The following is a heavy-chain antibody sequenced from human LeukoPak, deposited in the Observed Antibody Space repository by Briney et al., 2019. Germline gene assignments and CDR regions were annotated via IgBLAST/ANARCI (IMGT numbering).Heavy chain of an antibody. CDR3: GRVAYYTEYSGYDTYYFDY. D-gene: IGHD5-12*01. Sequence: ASVKVSCKASGYTFISYGISWVRQAPGQGLEWMGWISPYNGNTNYAQKLQGRVTMTTDTSTSTAYMELRSLRSDDTAVYYCGRVAYYTEYSGYDTYYFDYWGQGTLVTVSS. J-gene: IGHJ4*02. CDR1: GYTFISYG. V-gene: IGHV1-18*04. CDR2: ISPYNGNT.